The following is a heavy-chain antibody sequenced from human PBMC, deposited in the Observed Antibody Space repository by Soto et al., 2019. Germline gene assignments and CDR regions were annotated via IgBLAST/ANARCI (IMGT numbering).Heavy chain of an antibody. J-gene: IGHJ6*02. D-gene: IGHD6-6*01. CDR2: NYYSGIT. CDR3: ARGSSIAGLYYGMDV. CDR1: GGSISSGGYY. V-gene: IGHV4-31*03. Sequence: QVQLQESGPGLVKPSQTLSLTCTVSGGSISSGGYYWTWIRQHPGKGLEWIGYNYYSGITYYNPSLKSRVGXSXXXSXXQFSLKLSSVTAADTAVYYCARGSSIAGLYYGMDVWGQGTTVTVSS.